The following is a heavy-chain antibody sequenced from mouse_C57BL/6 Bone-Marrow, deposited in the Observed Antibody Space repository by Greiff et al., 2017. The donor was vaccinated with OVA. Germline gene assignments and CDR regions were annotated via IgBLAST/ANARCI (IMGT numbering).Heavy chain of an antibody. J-gene: IGHJ2*01. V-gene: IGHV1-74*01. CDR3: AIWDYYGSSHFDY. CDR1: GYTFTSYW. Sequence: QVQLQQPGAELVKPGASVKVSCKASGYTFTSYWMHWVKQRPGQGLEWIGRIHPSDSDNNYNQKFKGKATLTVDKSSSTAYMQLSSLTSEDSAVYYCAIWDYYGSSHFDYWGQGTTLTVSS. CDR2: IHPSDSDN. D-gene: IGHD1-1*01.